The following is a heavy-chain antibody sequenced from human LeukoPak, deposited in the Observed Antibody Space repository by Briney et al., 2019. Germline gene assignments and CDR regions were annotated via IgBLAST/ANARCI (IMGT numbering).Heavy chain of an antibody. Sequence: ASVKVSCKASGYTFTSYGISWVRQAPGQGLEWMGWISAYNGNTNYAQKLQGRVTMTTDTSTSTAYMELRSLRSDDTAVYYCARDKGNYYDSSGYSNLDYWGQGTLVTDSS. D-gene: IGHD3-22*01. V-gene: IGHV1-18*01. CDR2: ISAYNGNT. CDR1: GYTFTSYG. CDR3: ARDKGNYYDSSGYSNLDY. J-gene: IGHJ4*02.